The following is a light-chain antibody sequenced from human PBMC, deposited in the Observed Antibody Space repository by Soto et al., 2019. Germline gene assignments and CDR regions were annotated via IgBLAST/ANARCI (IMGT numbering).Light chain of an antibody. CDR3: HQRHSCPRT. Sequence: EIVLPQSPATLSSFPGDRVTLSCRASQAVNTRLAWYQHRPGQAPRLLIYLASNRAAGVPARFSGSWSGTDFTLTISAVEPENFAVYYGHQRHSCPRTFGQGTTVDI. V-gene: IGKV3-11*01. J-gene: IGKJ1*01. CDR1: QAVNTR. CDR2: LAS.